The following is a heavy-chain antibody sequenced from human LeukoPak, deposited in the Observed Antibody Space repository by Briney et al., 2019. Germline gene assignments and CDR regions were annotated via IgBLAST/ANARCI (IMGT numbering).Heavy chain of an antibody. J-gene: IGHJ4*02. CDR2: IYYSGST. D-gene: IGHD1-26*01. V-gene: IGHV4-59*01. Sequence: PSETLSLTCTVSGGSISSYYSSWIRQPPGKGLEWIGYIYYSGSTNYNPSLKSRVTISVDTSKNQFSLKLSSVTAADTAVYYCASYKWELGIYFDYWGQGTLVTVSS. CDR1: GGSISSYY. CDR3: ASYKWELGIYFDY.